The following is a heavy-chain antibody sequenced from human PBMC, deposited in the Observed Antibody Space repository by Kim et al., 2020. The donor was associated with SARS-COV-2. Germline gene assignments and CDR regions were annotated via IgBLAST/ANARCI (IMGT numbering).Heavy chain of an antibody. Sequence: GGSLRLSCAASGFTFSSYSMNWVRQAPGKGLEWVSYISSSSSTIYYADSVKGRFTISRDNAKNSLYLQMNSLRDEDTAVYYCARDLYEGSGTGTHFDYWGQGTLVTVSS. V-gene: IGHV3-48*02. D-gene: IGHD3-10*01. CDR1: GFTFSSYS. J-gene: IGHJ4*02. CDR3: ARDLYEGSGTGTHFDY. CDR2: ISSSSSTI.